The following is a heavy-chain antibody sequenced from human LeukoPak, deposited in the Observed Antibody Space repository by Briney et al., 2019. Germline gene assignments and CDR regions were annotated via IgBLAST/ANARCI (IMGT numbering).Heavy chain of an antibody. J-gene: IGHJ4*02. CDR2: IIPILGIA. Sequence: SVKVSCKASGGTFSSYAISWVRQAPGQGLEWMGRIIPILGIANYAQKFQGRVTITADKSTSTAYMELSSLRSEDTAVYYCARASESPLTGTTQWGQGTLVTVSS. D-gene: IGHD1-7*01. V-gene: IGHV1-69*04. CDR1: GGTFSSYA. CDR3: ARASESPLTGTTQ.